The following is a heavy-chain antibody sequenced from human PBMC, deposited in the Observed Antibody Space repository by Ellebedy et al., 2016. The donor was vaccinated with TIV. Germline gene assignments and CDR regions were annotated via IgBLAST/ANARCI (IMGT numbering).Heavy chain of an antibody. V-gene: IGHV5-51*01. Sequence: GGSLRLXCKGSGYSFTSYWIGWVRQMPGKGLEWMGIIYPGDSDTRYSPSFQGQVTISADKSISTAYLQWSSLKASDTAMYYCARFMRVDWHYYYYGMDVWGQGTTVTVSS. CDR2: IYPGDSDT. D-gene: IGHD3-9*01. CDR1: GYSFTSYW. CDR3: ARFMRVDWHYYYYGMDV. J-gene: IGHJ6*02.